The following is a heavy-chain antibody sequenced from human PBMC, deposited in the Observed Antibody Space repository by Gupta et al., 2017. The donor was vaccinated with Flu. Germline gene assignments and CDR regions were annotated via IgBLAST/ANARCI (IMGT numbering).Heavy chain of an antibody. CDR1: GFTFSDYA. J-gene: IGHJ4*02. CDR2: ISGTSTMT. Sequence: EVQLLESGGCLVQPGGSLRLSCAASGFTFSDYAMSWVRQAPGTGLAWVSVISGTSTMTYYADSVKGRFTISRDNSKNTLYLQMNSLRAEDTAIFYCVKGLFSWDYGGNSIFDSWGQGTLVAVSS. D-gene: IGHD4-17*01. V-gene: IGHV3-23*01. CDR3: VKGLFSWDYGGNSIFDS.